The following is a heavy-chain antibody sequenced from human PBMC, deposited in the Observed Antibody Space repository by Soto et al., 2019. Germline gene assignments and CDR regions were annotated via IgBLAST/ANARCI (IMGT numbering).Heavy chain of an antibody. CDR3: AGDSNYYDSSGKATGGAFDI. CDR1: GYTFTSYY. J-gene: IGHJ3*02. D-gene: IGHD3-22*01. CDR2: INPSGGST. Sequence: ASVKVSCKASGYTFTSYYMHWVRQAPGQGLEWMGIINPSGGSTSYAQKFQGRVTMTRDTSTSTVYMELGSLRSEDTAVYYCAGDSNYYDSSGKATGGAFDIWGQGTMVTVSS. V-gene: IGHV1-46*01.